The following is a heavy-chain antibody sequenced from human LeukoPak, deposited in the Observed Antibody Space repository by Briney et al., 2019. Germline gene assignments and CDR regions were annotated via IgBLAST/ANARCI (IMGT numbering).Heavy chain of an antibody. CDR3: AKGARASGWTYFDY. J-gene: IGHJ4*02. Sequence: GGSLRLSCAASGFTFSSYAMRWARQAPGKGLEWVSSISGSGGSTYSAESVKGPFTISIDNSKNTLYLQMNSLRVEDTALYYCAKGARASGWTYFDYWGQGTLVTVSS. CDR1: GFTFSSYA. V-gene: IGHV3-23*01. D-gene: IGHD6-19*01. CDR2: ISGSGGST.